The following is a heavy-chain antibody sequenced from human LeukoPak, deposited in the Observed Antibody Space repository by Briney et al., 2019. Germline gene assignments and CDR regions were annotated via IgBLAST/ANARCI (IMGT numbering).Heavy chain of an antibody. CDR2: IRYDGSIK. Sequence: PGGSLRLSCAASGFTFSDYGMVWVRQAPGKGLEWVAFIRYDGSIKYYADSVKDRFTVSRDNSKNMLYLEMNSLSTEDTAVYYCAKVRYCSGVNCYPDDNWGQGTLVTVSS. D-gene: IGHD2-15*01. CDR1: GFTFSDYG. V-gene: IGHV3-30*02. J-gene: IGHJ4*02. CDR3: AKVRYCSGVNCYPDDN.